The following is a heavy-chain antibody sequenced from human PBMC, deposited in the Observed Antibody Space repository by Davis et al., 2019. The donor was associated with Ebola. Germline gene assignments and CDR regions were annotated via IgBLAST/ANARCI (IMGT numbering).Heavy chain of an antibody. CDR1: GFSFTDFY. D-gene: IGHD6-6*01. CDR2: ISPANGDT. J-gene: IGHJ5*01. CDR3: SAGSSP. V-gene: IGHV1-2*02. Sequence: ASVQVSCKASGFSFTDFYIHWVRQAPRRGVQWMGWISPANGDTTFSETFKGRVTLTRDTSINTVYMELSGLPSDDTAIYFCSAGSSPWGQGTRVTVSS.